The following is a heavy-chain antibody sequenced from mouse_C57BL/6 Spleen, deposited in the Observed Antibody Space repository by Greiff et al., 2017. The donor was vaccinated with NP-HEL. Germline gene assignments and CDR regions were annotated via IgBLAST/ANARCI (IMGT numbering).Heavy chain of an antibody. CDR3: GGELDYFDY. J-gene: IGHJ2*01. CDR1: GYSFTDYN. CDR2: INPNYGTT. Sequence: VHVKQSGPELVKPGASVKISCKASGYSFTDYNMNWVKQSNGKSLEWIGVINPNYGTTSYNQKFKGKATLTVDQSSSTAYMQRNSLTSEDSAFYYCGGELDYFDYWGQGTTLTVSS. V-gene: IGHV1-39*01. D-gene: IGHD4-1*01.